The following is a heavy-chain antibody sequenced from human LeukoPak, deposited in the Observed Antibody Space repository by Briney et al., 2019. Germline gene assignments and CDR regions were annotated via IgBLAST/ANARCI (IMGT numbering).Heavy chain of an antibody. CDR3: ARGADIVVVVAATEWFDP. Sequence: SETLSLTCTVSGGSITSSAYYWGWIRQPPGKGLEWIGEINHSGSTNYNPSLKSRVTISVDTSKNQFSLKLSSVTAADTAVYYCARGADIVVVVAATEWFDPWGQGTLVTVSS. CDR1: GGSITSSAYY. J-gene: IGHJ5*02. CDR2: INHSGST. D-gene: IGHD2-15*01. V-gene: IGHV4-39*07.